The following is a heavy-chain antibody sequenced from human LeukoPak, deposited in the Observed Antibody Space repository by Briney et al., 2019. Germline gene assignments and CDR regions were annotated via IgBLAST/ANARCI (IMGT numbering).Heavy chain of an antibody. D-gene: IGHD5-18*01. J-gene: IGHJ4*02. V-gene: IGHV4-34*01. CDR2: INHSGST. CDR3: ARLYSYGYYYFDY. Sequence: PSETLSLTCAVYGGSFSGYYWSWIRQPPGKGLEWIGEINHSGSTYYNPSLKSRVTISVDTSKNQFSLKLSSVTAADTAVYYCARLYSYGYYYFDYWGQGTLVTVSS. CDR1: GGSFSGYY.